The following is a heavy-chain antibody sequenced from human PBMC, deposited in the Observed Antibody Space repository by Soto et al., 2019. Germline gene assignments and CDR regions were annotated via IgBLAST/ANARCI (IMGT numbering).Heavy chain of an antibody. D-gene: IGHD3-9*01. CDR1: GYTFTSCG. J-gene: IGHJ6*02. CDR3: ARDGLADYDILTGYKDYYYGMDV. Sequence: ASVKVSCKASGYTFTSCGISCVRQAPGQGLEWMGWISAYNGNTNYAQKLQGRVTMTTDTSTSTAYMELRSLRSDDTAVYYCARDGLADYDILTGYKDYYYGMDVWGQGTTVTVSS. CDR2: ISAYNGNT. V-gene: IGHV1-18*01.